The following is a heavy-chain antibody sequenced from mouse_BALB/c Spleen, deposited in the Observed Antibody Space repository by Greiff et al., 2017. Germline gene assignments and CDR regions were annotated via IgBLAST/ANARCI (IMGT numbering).Heavy chain of an antibody. CDR1: GYSITSGYY. Sequence: EVKLMESGPGLVKPSQSLSLTCSVTGYSITSGYYWNWIRQFPGNKLEWMGYISYDGSNNYNPSLKNRISITRDTSKNQFFLKLNSVTTEDTATYYCASEHYYGSWFAYWGQGTLVTVSA. D-gene: IGHD1-2*01. CDR3: ASEHYYGSWFAY. CDR2: ISYDGSN. V-gene: IGHV3-6*02. J-gene: IGHJ3*01.